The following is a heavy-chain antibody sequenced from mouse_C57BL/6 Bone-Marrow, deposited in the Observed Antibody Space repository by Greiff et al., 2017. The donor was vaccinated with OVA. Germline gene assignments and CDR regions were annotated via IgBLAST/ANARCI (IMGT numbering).Heavy chain of an antibody. CDR3: ERERGPYYYGSNSFAY. CDR1: GYTFTDYY. CDR2: INPNNGGT. Sequence: EVQLQQSGPELVKPGASVKISCKASGYTFTDYYMNWVKQSHGKSLEWIGDINPNNGGTSYNQKFKGKATLTVDKSSSTGYMELRSLTSEDSAIYCCERERGPYYYGSNSFAYWGQGTLVTVSA. J-gene: IGHJ3*01. V-gene: IGHV1-26*01. D-gene: IGHD1-1*01.